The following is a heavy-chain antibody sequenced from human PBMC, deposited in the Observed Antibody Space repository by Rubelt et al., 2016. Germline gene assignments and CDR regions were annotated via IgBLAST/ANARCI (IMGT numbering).Heavy chain of an antibody. V-gene: IGHV1-69*04. CDR1: GGSLGNKA. Sequence: QLVQSGAEVKKSGSSVKVSCKASGGSLGNKAINWVRQAPGQGLEWMGRIIPPLGVAKIAQKFQDRVTILADRSTDTVFMELNSLRSQDTAVYCWGGNEGCAVAGLLETGGQETLVTVSS. D-gene: IGHD6-19*01. J-gene: IGHJ4*02. CDR3: GGNEGCAVAGLLET. CDR2: IIPPLGVA.